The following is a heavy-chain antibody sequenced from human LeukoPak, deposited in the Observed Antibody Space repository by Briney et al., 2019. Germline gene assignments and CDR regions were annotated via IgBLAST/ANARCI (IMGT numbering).Heavy chain of an antibody. Sequence: PSETLSLTCTVSGGSISSSSYYWGWIRQPPGKGLEWIGSIYYSGSTYYNPSLKSRATISVDTSKNQFSLKLSSLTAADTAVYYCARHMYSSGWYGDYWGQGTPATVSS. CDR2: IYYSGST. CDR1: GGSISSSSYY. CDR3: ARHMYSSGWYGDY. J-gene: IGHJ4*02. V-gene: IGHV4-39*01. D-gene: IGHD6-19*01.